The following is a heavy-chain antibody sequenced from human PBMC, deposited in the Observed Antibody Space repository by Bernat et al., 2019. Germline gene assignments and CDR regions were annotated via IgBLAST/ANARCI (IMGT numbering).Heavy chain of an antibody. CDR2: INYSGST. V-gene: IGHV4-39*01. CDR1: GGSISSNTYY. J-gene: IGHJ4*02. Sequence: QLQLQDSGPGLVKPSETLSLTCPVSGGSISSNTYYWDWIRQPPGKGLEWIGSINYSGSTSYNPSLKSRVAMSVDTSKNQFSLKLTSVTAADTAVYYCARHPRYDFRGGHYSGPFDYWGQGTLVTVSS. CDR3: ARHPRYDFRGGHYSGPFDY. D-gene: IGHD3-3*01.